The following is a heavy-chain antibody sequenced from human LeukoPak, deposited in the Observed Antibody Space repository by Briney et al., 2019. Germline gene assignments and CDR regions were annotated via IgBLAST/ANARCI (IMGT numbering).Heavy chain of an antibody. CDR3: ARLLRYFPYYFDY. J-gene: IGHJ4*02. D-gene: IGHD3-9*01. CDR2: IKQDGSEK. V-gene: IGHV3-7*01. Sequence: PGGSLRLSCAASGFTFSDYYMSWIRQAPGKGLEWVANIKQDGSEKYYVDSVKGRFTISRDNAKNSLYLQMNSLRAEDTAVYYCARLLRYFPYYFDYWGQGTLVTVSS. CDR1: GFTFSDYY.